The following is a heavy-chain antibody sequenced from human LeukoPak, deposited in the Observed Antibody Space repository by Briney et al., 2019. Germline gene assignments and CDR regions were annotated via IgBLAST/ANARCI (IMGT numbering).Heavy chain of an antibody. CDR2: VFYSGST. CDR1: DDSIKSYF. J-gene: IGHJ4*02. CDR3: ARGTRRHYDGSGYYYGEFDS. D-gene: IGHD3-22*01. V-gene: IGHV4-59*01. Sequence: SETLSLTCTVSDDSIKSYFWTWIRQSPGKGMEWIGYVFYSGSTSYNPSLRSRLTMSVDASKSQFSLNLNSVTTADTAMYYCARGTRRHYDGSGYYYGEFDSWGQGILVTVSS.